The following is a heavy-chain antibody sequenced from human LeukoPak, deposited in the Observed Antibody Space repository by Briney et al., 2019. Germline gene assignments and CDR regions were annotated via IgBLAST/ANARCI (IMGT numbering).Heavy chain of an antibody. J-gene: IGHJ3*02. Sequence: PSETLSLTCAVYGGSFSGYYWSWIRQPPGKGLEWIGEINHSGSTNYNPSLKSRVTISVDTSKNQFSMKLSSVTAADAAVYFCARVWTTWGAFDIWGQGTMVTVSS. V-gene: IGHV4-34*01. CDR2: INHSGST. CDR1: GGSFSGYY. D-gene: IGHD2/OR15-2a*01. CDR3: ARVWTTWGAFDI.